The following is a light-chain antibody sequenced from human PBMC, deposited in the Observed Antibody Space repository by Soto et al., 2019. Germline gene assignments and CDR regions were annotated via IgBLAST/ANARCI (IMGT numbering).Light chain of an antibody. Sequence: EIVMTQSPATLSVSPGERATLSCRASQSVSSRLAWYQQKPGQAPRLLIYGASVRATGITARFSGSGSGTEFTLTISSLQSEDFAVYYCQQYNYWPRTFGQGTKVEIK. CDR3: QQYNYWPRT. CDR2: GAS. V-gene: IGKV3-15*01. CDR1: QSVSSR. J-gene: IGKJ1*01.